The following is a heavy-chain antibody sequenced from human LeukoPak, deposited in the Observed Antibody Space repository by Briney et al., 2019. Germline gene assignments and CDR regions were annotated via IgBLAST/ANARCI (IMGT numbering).Heavy chain of an antibody. CDR3: ARDLYYYDSSGTGNY. CDR2: ISSSSYI. D-gene: IGHD3-22*01. J-gene: IGHJ4*02. Sequence: GGSLRLSCAASGFTFSSYSMNWVRQAPGKGLEWVSSISSSSYIYCADSVKGRFTISRDNAKNSLYLQMNSLRAEDTAVYYCARDLYYYDSSGTGNYWGQGTLVTVSS. CDR1: GFTFSSYS. V-gene: IGHV3-21*01.